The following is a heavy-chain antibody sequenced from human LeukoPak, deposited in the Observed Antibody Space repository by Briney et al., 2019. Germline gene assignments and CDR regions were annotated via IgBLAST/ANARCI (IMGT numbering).Heavy chain of an antibody. Sequence: GGSLRLSCAASGFTFSSYAMSWVRQAPGKGLDWVSTISDSGGGTHYADSVKGRFTISRDSSKNTVYLQMNSLRAEDTAVYYCAKDLRGYCGGDCYSAEHWGRGTLVTVSS. J-gene: IGHJ4*02. CDR2: ISDSGGGT. CDR3: AKDLRGYCGGDCYSAEH. V-gene: IGHV3-23*01. D-gene: IGHD2-21*02. CDR1: GFTFSSYA.